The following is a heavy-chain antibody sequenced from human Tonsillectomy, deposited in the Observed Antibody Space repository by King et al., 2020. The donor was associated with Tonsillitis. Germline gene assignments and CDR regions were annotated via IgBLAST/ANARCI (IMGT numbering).Heavy chain of an antibody. V-gene: IGHV3-23*03. J-gene: IGHJ4*02. CDR3: AGHGSADSVDY. D-gene: IGHD2-15*01. Sequence: VQLVESGGGLVQPGGSLRLSCEASGFTFSSYGISWVRQAPGKGLEWVSLIHANTGITSYADSVRGRCTISRANSKNTPDLQMNSLRADDTALYYCAGHGSADSVDYWGQGTLVTVSS. CDR1: GFTFSSYG. CDR2: IHANTGIT.